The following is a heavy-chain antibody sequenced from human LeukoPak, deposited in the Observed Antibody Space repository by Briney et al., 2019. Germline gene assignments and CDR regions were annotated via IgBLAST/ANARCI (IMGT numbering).Heavy chain of an antibody. CDR1: GGSISSGGYY. Sequence: SETLSLTCTVSGGSISSGGYYWSWIRQHPGKGLEWIGYIDYSGSTYYNPSLKSRVTISVDTSKNQFSLKLSSVTAADTAVYYCARDRYCSGGSCYENWFDPWGQGTLVTVSS. J-gene: IGHJ5*02. V-gene: IGHV4-31*03. D-gene: IGHD2-15*01. CDR3: ARDRYCSGGSCYENWFDP. CDR2: IDYSGST.